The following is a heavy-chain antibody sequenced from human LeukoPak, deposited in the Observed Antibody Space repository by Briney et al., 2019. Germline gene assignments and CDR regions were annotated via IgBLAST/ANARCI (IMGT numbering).Heavy chain of an antibody. J-gene: IGHJ4*02. Sequence: SETLPLTCTVSGGSISSYYWSWIRQPPGKGLEWIGYIYYRGSTNYNPSLKSRVTISVDTSKNQFSLKLSSVTAADTAVYYCARRGADDYGDYGFDYWGQGTLVTVSS. CDR3: ARRGADDYGDYGFDY. V-gene: IGHV4-59*08. D-gene: IGHD4-17*01. CDR2: IYYRGST. CDR1: GGSISSYY.